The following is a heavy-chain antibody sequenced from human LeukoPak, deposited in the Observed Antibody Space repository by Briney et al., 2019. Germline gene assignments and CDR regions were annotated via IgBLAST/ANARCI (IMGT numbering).Heavy chain of an antibody. V-gene: IGHV4-38-2*02. CDR2: IHHSGST. CDR1: GYSISSGYY. D-gene: IGHD4-17*01. Sequence: PSETLSLTCTVSGYSISSGYYWVWIRQPPGKGLEWIGSIHHSGSTYYNPSLKSRFTISVDTSKNQFSLKLSSVTAADTAVYYCAREHDYGDYGRYYYYMDVWGKGTTVTVSS. CDR3: AREHDYGDYGRYYYYMDV. J-gene: IGHJ6*03.